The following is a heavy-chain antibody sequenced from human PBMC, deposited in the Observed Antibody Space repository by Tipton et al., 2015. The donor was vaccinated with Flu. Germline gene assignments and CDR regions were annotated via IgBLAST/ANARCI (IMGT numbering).Heavy chain of an antibody. V-gene: IGHV4-4*02. Sequence: TLSLTCAVSGDSISSDYWWSWVRQPPGKGLEWIGEIYHSGSTNYNPSLKSRVTISVDESRNHLSLRLTSVTAADTAVYYCARGPEGSGWYGFDYWGQGILVTVFS. CDR2: IYHSGST. D-gene: IGHD6-19*01. J-gene: IGHJ4*01. CDR1: GDSISSDYW. CDR3: ARGPEGSGWYGFDY.